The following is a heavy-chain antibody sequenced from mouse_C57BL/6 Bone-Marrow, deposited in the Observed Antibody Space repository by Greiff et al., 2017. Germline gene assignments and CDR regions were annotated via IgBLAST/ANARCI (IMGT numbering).Heavy chain of an antibody. J-gene: IGHJ4*01. CDR3: ARGYYAMDY. CDR2: ISNLAYSI. V-gene: IGHV5-15*01. CDR1: GFTFSDYG. Sequence: EVKLMESGGGLVQPGGSLKLSCAASGFTFSDYGMAWVRQAPRKGPGWVAFISNLAYSIYYADTVTGRFTISRKNAKNTLYLEMSSLRSEDTAMYYCARGYYAMDYWGQGTSVTVSS.